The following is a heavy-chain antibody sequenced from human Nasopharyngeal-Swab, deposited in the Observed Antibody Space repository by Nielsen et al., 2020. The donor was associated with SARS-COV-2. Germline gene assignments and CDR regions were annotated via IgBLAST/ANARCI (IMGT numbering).Heavy chain of an antibody. D-gene: IGHD6-13*01. CDR3: ARGVPLYSSSWFGS. CDR2: INHSGST. CDR1: GGSFSGYY. J-gene: IGHJ5*01. Sequence: SETLSLTCAVYGGSFSGYYWSWIRQPPGKGLEWIGEINHSGSTESNPSLKSRVTISVDTSKNRFSLKLSSVTAADTAVYYCARGVPLYSSSWFGSWGQGTLVTVSS. V-gene: IGHV4-34*01.